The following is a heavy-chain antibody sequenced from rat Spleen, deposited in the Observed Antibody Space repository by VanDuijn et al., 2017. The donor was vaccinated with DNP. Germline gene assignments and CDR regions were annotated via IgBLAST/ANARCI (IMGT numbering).Heavy chain of an antibody. D-gene: IGHD1-1*01. V-gene: IGHV5-19*01. CDR3: TTDLLRYYYSGDDYYAMDA. J-gene: IGHJ4*01. Sequence: EVQLVESGGGLVQPGRSMKLSCRASGFTLSSSDMAWVRQAPTKGLEWVAFINPSGGNTYYRDSVKGRFTVSRDNAKSSLYLQMDSLRSEDTATYYCTTDLLRYYYSGDDYYAMDAWGQGTSVTVSS. CDR1: GFTLSSSD. CDR2: INPSGGNT.